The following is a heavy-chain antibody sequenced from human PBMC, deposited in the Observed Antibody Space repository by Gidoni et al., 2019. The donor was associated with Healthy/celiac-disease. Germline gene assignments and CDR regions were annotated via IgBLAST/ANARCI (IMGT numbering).Heavy chain of an antibody. D-gene: IGHD3-10*01. J-gene: IGHJ5*02. CDR2: ITPIFGTA. CDR3: ARDLNRVSGNNWFDP. Sequence: QLQLVQSGAEVTKPGSSVKVSCKASGGTFSSYAIGWVRQAPGQGLEWMGGITPIFGTANDAKKFQGRVTITADESTSTAYMELSSLRSEDTAAYYCARDLNRVSGNNWFDPWGQGTLVTVSS. CDR1: GGTFSSYA. V-gene: IGHV1-69*01.